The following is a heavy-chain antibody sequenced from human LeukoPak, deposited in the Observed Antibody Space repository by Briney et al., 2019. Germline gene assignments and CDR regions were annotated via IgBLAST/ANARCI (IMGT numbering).Heavy chain of an antibody. J-gene: IGHJ3*02. CDR2: TYYRSKWYN. D-gene: IGHD1-1*01. CDR1: GDSISSNIVA. V-gene: IGHV6-1*01. CDR3: AREGNWNDGAFDI. Sequence: SQTLSLTCAISGDSISSNIVAWNWIRQSPSRGLEWLGRTYYRSKWYNEYAVSVNGRMTINPDTSKNQFSLQLNSVTPEDTAVYYCAREGNWNDGAFDIWGQGTMVTVSS.